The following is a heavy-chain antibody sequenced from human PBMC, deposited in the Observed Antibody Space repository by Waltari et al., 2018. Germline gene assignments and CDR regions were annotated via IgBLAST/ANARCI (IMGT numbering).Heavy chain of an antibody. J-gene: IGHJ4*02. V-gene: IGHV1-8*01. Sequence: QVQLVQSGAEVKNPGASVKVSCKASGYSFISYNINWGRQATGQGLEWMGWMNPYSGNTGYAQNFQGRVTMTSNTSVSTAYMELSSLRSEDTAVYYCATRLSTRLGGRIEYWGRGTLVTVSS. D-gene: IGHD2-15*01. CDR3: ATRLSTRLGGRIEY. CDR1: GYSFISYN. CDR2: MNPYSGNT.